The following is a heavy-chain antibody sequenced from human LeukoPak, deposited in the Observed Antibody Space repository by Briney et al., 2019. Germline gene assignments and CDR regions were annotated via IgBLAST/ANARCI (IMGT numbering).Heavy chain of an antibody. CDR2: INPNSGGT. V-gene: IGHV1-2*02. CDR1: GYTFTGYC. CDR3: ARKGRDSYGYDY. Sequence: ASVKVSCKASGYTFTGYCMHWVRQAPGQGLEWMGWINPNSGGTNYAQKFQGGVTMTRDTSISTAYMELSRLRSDDTAVYYCARKGRDSYGYDYWGQGTLVTVSS. D-gene: IGHD5-18*01. J-gene: IGHJ4*02.